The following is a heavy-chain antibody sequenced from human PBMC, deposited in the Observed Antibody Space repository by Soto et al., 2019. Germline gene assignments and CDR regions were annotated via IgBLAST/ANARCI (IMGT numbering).Heavy chain of an antibody. V-gene: IGHV4-34*01. CDR2: INHSGST. D-gene: IGHD4-17*01. J-gene: IGHJ5*02. CDR1: GGSFSGYY. Sequence: SETLSLTCAVYGGSFSGYYWSWIRQPPGKGLEWIGEINHSGSTNYNPSLKSRVTISVDTSKNQFSLKLSSVTAADTAVYYCARDALRDPSHYTVTTTGGRFDPWGQGTLVTVSS. CDR3: ARDALRDPSHYTVTTTGGRFDP.